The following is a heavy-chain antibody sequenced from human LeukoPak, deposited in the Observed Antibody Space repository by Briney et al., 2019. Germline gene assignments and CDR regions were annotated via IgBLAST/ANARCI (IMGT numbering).Heavy chain of an antibody. CDR2: IYTTGTT. Sequence: SETLSLTCTVSGGSIRSYYWSWIRQPAGKGLGSIGRIYTTGTTNYNPSLKSRVTMSVDVSKNQFSLRLSSVTAADSAVYYCARDGYTASYYSLDYWGQGIQVTVSS. D-gene: IGHD1-26*01. V-gene: IGHV4-4*07. CDR3: ARDGYTASYYSLDY. CDR1: GGSIRSYY. J-gene: IGHJ4*02.